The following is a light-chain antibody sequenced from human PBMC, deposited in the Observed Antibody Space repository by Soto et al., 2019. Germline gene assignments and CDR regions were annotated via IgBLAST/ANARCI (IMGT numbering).Light chain of an antibody. Sequence: EIVLTQSSAPLSLSPGERATLSCRASQSVSSHLAWFQQRPGQAPRILIYDASNRATGIPARFSGRGSGTDFTLTISSLEPEDFAVYYCQQRSSAITFGQGTRLEIK. CDR3: QQRSSAIT. CDR2: DAS. V-gene: IGKV3-11*01. J-gene: IGKJ5*01. CDR1: QSVSSH.